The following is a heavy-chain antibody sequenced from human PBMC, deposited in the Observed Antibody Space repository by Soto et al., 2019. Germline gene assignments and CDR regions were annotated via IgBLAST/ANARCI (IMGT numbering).Heavy chain of an antibody. Sequence: GAAGSGCCNASGYTFTIYAISWEGQAAGQGLEWMGWISAYNGNTNYAQKLQGRVTMTTDTSTSTAYMELRSLRSDDAAVYYCARDKGYYDILTDYPRGHLGYFEYWGHITLVSVSS. CDR1: GYTFTIYA. D-gene: IGHD3-9*01. J-gene: IGHJ4*01. V-gene: IGHV1-18*04. CDR3: ARDKGYYDILTDYPRGHLGYFEY. CDR2: ISAYNGNT.